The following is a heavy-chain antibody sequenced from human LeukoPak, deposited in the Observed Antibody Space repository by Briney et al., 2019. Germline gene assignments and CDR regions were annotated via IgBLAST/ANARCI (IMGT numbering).Heavy chain of an antibody. J-gene: IGHJ5*02. Sequence: ASVKVSCKASGYTVTGYYMHWVRQAPGQGLEWMGRINPNSGGTNYAQKFQGRVTMTRDTSISTAYMELSRLRSDDTAVYYCARERYSGYDSWFDPWGQGTLVTVSS. V-gene: IGHV1-2*06. CDR1: GYTVTGYY. CDR3: ARERYSGYDSWFDP. CDR2: INPNSGGT. D-gene: IGHD5-12*01.